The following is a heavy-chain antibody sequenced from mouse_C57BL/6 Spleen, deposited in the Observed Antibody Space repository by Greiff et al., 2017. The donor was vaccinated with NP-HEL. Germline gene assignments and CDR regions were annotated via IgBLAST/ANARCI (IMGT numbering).Heavy chain of an antibody. Sequence: EVQVVESGGGLVKPGGSLKLSCAASGFTFSSYAMSWVRQTPEKRLEWVATISDGGSYTYYPDNVKGRFTISRDNAKNNLYLQMSHLKSEDTAMYYCAREDYYYGPPVWGTGTTVTVSS. J-gene: IGHJ1*03. CDR1: GFTFSSYA. V-gene: IGHV5-4*01. CDR3: AREDYYYGPPV. D-gene: IGHD1-1*01. CDR2: ISDGGSYT.